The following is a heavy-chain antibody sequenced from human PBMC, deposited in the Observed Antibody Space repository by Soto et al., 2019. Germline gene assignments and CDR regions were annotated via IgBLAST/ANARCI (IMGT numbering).Heavy chain of an antibody. J-gene: IGHJ5*02. V-gene: IGHV1-69*13. CDR3: ARVSAAMTTYNWFDP. Sequence: SVKVSCKASGGTFSSYASSWVRQAPGQGLEWMGGIIPIFGTANYAQKFQGRVTITADESTSTAYMELSSLRSEDTAVYYCARVSAAMTTYNWFDPWGQGTLVTVSS. CDR1: GGTFSSYA. CDR2: IIPIFGTA. D-gene: IGHD4-17*01.